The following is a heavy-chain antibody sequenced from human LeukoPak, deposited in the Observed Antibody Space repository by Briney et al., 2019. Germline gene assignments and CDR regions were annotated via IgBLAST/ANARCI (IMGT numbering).Heavy chain of an antibody. CDR1: GFTFGNYW. J-gene: IGHJ5*02. V-gene: IGHV3-33*08. Sequence: GGSLTLSCAASGFTFGNYWMHWLRQAPGKGLEWVAVIWSDGSKKYYADSVKGRFTISRDNYRNTLYVQMNSLRVEDTAVYYCATSFGGYDTHSWGQGTLVTVSS. D-gene: IGHD3-22*01. CDR3: ATSFGGYDTHS. CDR2: IWSDGSKK.